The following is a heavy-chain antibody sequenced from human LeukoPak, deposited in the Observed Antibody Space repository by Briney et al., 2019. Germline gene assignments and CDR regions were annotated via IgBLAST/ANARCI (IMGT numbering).Heavy chain of an antibody. CDR2: ISSSGSTI. CDR1: GFTLGDYY. V-gene: IGHV3-11*01. Sequence: NSGGSLRLSCAASGFTLGDYYMTWIRQAPGKGLEWISHISSSGSTIKYADSLQGRFTISRDNTKNSLYLQMNSLRAEDTAVYYCAKDAAPPYDSSGYYYFDYWGQGTLVTVSS. J-gene: IGHJ4*02. D-gene: IGHD3-22*01. CDR3: AKDAAPPYDSSGYYYFDY.